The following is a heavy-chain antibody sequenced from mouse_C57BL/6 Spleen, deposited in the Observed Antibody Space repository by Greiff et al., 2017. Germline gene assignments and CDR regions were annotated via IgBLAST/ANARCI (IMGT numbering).Heavy chain of an antibody. CDR2: ISSGGSYT. V-gene: IGHV5-6*01. D-gene: IGHD2-4*01. CDR3: ARHGITTGYFAY. Sequence: VQLQQSGGDLVKPGGSLKLSCAASGFTFSSYGMSWVRQTPDKRLEWVATISSGGSYTYYPDSVKGRFTISRDNAKNTLYLQMSSLKSEDTAMYYCARHGITTGYFAYWGQGTTLTVSS. CDR1: GFTFSSYG. J-gene: IGHJ2*01.